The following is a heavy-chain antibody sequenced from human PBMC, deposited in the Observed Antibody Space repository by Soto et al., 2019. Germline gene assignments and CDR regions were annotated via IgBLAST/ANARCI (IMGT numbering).Heavy chain of an antibody. CDR1: GGSISSYY. J-gene: IGHJ6*03. Sequence: PSETLSLTCTVSGGSISSYYWSWIRQPPGKGLEWIGYIYYSGSTNYNPSLKSRVTISVDTSKNQFSLKLSSVTAADTAVYYCARRIPCSSTSCYYKYYYLDVWGKGTTVTVSS. CDR2: IYYSGST. V-gene: IGHV4-59*08. CDR3: ARRIPCSSTSCYYKYYYLDV. D-gene: IGHD2-2*01.